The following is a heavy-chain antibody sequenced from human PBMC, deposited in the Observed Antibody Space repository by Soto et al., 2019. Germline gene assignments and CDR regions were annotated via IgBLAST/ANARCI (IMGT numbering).Heavy chain of an antibody. J-gene: IGHJ4*02. V-gene: IGHV6-1*01. CDR1: GDSVSSNSAA. CDR2: TYYRSKWYN. CDR3: ERCPTFHSRSWYPHYLVY. Sequence: SQTLSLTCAISGDSVSSNSAAWNWIRQSPSRGLEWLGRTYYRSKWYNDYAVSVKSRITINPDTYKNQFSLQLNSVTPEDTAVYYCERCPTFHSRSWYPHYLVYWGQGSRVTV. D-gene: IGHD6-13*01.